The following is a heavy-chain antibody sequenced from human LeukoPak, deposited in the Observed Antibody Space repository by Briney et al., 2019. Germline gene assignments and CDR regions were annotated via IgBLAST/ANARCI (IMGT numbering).Heavy chain of an antibody. CDR3: ARRRRGYSDY. V-gene: IGHV4-39*01. D-gene: IGHD5-18*01. CDR1: GGSISSSSYY. CDR2: IYYSGST. Sequence: SETLSLTCTVSGGSISSSSYYWGWIRQPPGKGLEWIGSIYYSGSTYYSPSLKSRVTISVDTSKNQFSLKLSSVTAADTAVYYCARRRRGYSDYGGQGTLVTVSS. J-gene: IGHJ4*02.